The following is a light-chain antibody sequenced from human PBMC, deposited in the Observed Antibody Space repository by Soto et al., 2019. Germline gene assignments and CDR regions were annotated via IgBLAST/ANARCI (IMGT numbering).Light chain of an antibody. V-gene: IGKV1-5*03. CDR1: QGISNY. CDR2: KAS. CDR3: QHFQSYSEA. Sequence: NNCLASQGISNYLAWYQQKPGKAPKLLIYKASTLKSGVPSRFSGSGSGTEFTLTICGLQPVHFAPYYGQHFQSYSEAFGQGTKVDIK. J-gene: IGKJ1*01.